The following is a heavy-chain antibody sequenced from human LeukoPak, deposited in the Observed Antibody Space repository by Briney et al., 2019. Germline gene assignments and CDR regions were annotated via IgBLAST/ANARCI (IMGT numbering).Heavy chain of an antibody. J-gene: IGHJ4*02. CDR1: GYTFTGYY. Sequence: ASVKVSCKASGYTFTGYYMHWVRPAPGQGLEWMGWINPNSGGTNYAQKFQGRVTMTRDTSISTAYMELSRLRSDDTAVYYCARDCGGDCYSSYFDYWGQGTLVTVSS. V-gene: IGHV1-2*02. CDR3: ARDCGGDCYSSYFDY. CDR2: INPNSGGT. D-gene: IGHD2-21*02.